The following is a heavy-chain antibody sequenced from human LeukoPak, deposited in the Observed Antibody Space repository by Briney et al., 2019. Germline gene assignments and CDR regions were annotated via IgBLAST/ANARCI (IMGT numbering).Heavy chain of an antibody. D-gene: IGHD6-19*01. V-gene: IGHV3-48*04. CDR3: ARDSMGMAVAGGYYSCMDV. Sequence: SGGSLRLSCAASGFTFSSYSMNWVRQAPGKGLEWVSYISSSSTIYYADSVKGRFTISRDNAKNSLYLQMNSLRAEDTAVFYCARDSMGMAVAGGYYSCMDVWGKGTTVTISS. CDR1: GFTFSSYS. CDR2: ISSSSTI. J-gene: IGHJ6*03.